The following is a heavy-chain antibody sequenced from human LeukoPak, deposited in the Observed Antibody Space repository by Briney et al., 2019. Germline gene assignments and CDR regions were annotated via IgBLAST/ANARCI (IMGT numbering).Heavy chain of an antibody. D-gene: IGHD6-13*01. CDR3: ARGNIAAAGTFDY. V-gene: IGHV3-21*01. J-gene: IGHJ4*02. CDR2: ISSSSSYI. CDR1: GFTFSSYS. Sequence: GGSLRLSCAASGFTFSSYSMNWVRQAPGKGLEWVSSISSSSSYIYYADSVKGRFTISRDNAKNSLYLQMNSLRAEDTAVYYCARGNIAAAGTFDYWGQGTLVTISS.